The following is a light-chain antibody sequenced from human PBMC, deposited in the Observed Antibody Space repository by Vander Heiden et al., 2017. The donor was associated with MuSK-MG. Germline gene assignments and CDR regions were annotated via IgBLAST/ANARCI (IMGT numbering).Light chain of an antibody. CDR2: EVS. CDR1: SSDVGSYNL. J-gene: IGLJ2*01. CDR3: CSYAGSSNVV. V-gene: IGLV2-23*02. Sequence: QSALPPHASVSRSPGPSIAVSCTVPSSDVGSYNLVSCYQQTTGTLPILILYEVSKRPSGGSTRFSGSKAGTTASMTISGRQAEDAAEYYCCSYAGSSNVVFGGGTKRTVL.